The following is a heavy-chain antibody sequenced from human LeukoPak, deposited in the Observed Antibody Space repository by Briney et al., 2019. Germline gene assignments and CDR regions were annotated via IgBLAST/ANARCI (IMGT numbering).Heavy chain of an antibody. CDR2: INTSGST. CDR1: GGSISSGSYY. J-gene: IGHJ5*02. D-gene: IGHD4-17*01. Sequence: SQTLSLTCTVSGGSISSGSYYWSWIRQPAGKGLEWIGRINTSGSTNYNPSLKSRVTISVDTSKNQLSLKLSSVTAADTAVYYCARVLDYGDYAWFDPWGQGTLVTVSS. CDR3: ARVLDYGDYAWFDP. V-gene: IGHV4-61*02.